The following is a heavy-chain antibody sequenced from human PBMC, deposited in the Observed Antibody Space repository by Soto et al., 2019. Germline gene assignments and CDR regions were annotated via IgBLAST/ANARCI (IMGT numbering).Heavy chain of an antibody. CDR2: ISVSGGST. V-gene: IGHV3-23*01. CDR3: AKDPGIAVAGTFDY. D-gene: IGHD6-19*01. J-gene: IGHJ4*02. CDR1: RFTFSSYA. Sequence: GGSLRLSCAASRFTFSSYAICWVRQAPGKGLEWVSSISVSGGSTYYADSVKGRFTISRDNSKNTLYLQMNSLRAEDTAVYYCAKDPGIAVAGTFDYWGQGTLVTVSS.